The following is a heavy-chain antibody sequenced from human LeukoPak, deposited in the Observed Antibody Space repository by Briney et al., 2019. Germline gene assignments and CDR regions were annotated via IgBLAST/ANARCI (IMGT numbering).Heavy chain of an antibody. V-gene: IGHV5-51*01. CDR1: GYSFTSYW. J-gene: IGHJ4*02. CDR2: IYPGDSDT. D-gene: IGHD5-12*01. Sequence: GESLKISCKGSGYSFTSYWIGWVRQMPGKGLEWMGIIYPGDSDTRYSPSFQGQVTISADKSISTAYLQWSSLKASDTAMYYCARHRRGYSGYDYFAGPYYFDYWGQGTLVTVSS. CDR3: ARHRRGYSGYDYFAGPYYFDY.